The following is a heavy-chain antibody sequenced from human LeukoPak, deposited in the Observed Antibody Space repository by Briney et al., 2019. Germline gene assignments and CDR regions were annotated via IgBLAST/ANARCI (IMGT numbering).Heavy chain of an antibody. D-gene: IGHD3-22*01. CDR1: GFTFSSYG. CDR2: ISGSGGST. V-gene: IGHV3-23*01. J-gene: IGHJ6*04. CDR3: AKGRWQNYYDSSGYYPRGV. Sequence: PGGSLRLSCAASGFTFSSYGMSWVRQAPGKGLEWVSAISGSGGSTYYADSVKGRFTISRDNSKNTLYLQMNSLRAEDTAVYYCAKGRWQNYYDSSGYYPRGVWGKGTTVTVSS.